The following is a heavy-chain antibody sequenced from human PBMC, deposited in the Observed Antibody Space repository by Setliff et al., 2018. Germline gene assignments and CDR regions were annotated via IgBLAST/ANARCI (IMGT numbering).Heavy chain of an antibody. V-gene: IGHV4-38-2*02. J-gene: IGHJ6*03. Sequence: SETLSLTCAVSGFSITSGYFWGWIRQPPGKGLEWIGSLYHSGTTYYNPSLKSRVTISVDTSKNQFSLNLTSVTAADTAVYSCAREGRSSISGWYMDVWGRGTTVTVSS. D-gene: IGHD3-3*02. CDR3: AREGRSSISGWYMDV. CDR1: GFSITSGYF. CDR2: LYHSGTT.